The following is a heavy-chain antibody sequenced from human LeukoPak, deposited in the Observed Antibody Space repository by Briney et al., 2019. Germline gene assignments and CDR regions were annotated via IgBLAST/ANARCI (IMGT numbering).Heavy chain of an antibody. Sequence: PGGSLRLSCAASGFTVSSNYMSWVRRAPGKGLEWVSVIYSGGSTYYADSVKGRFTISRDNSKNTLYLQMNSLRAEDTAVYYCARGHCTNGVCFDYWGQGTLVTVSS. CDR3: ARGHCTNGVCFDY. CDR2: IYSGGST. V-gene: IGHV3-53*01. CDR1: GFTVSSNY. D-gene: IGHD2-8*01. J-gene: IGHJ4*02.